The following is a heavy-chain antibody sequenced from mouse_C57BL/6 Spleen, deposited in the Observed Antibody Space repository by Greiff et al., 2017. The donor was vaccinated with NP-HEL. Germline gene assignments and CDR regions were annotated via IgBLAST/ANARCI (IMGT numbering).Heavy chain of an antibody. D-gene: IGHD1-1*01. CDR1: GYSFTGYY. Sequence: VQLKESGPELVKPGASVKISCKASGYSFTGYYMNWVKQSPEKSLEWIGEINPSTGGTTYNQKFKAKATLTVDKSSSTAYMQLKSLTSEDSAVYYCARGGAYGDWGQGTLVTVSA. CDR3: ARGGAYGD. CDR2: INPSTGGT. V-gene: IGHV1-42*01. J-gene: IGHJ3*01.